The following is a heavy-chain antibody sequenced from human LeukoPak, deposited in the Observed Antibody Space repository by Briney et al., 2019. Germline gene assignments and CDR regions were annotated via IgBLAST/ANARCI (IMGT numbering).Heavy chain of an antibody. D-gene: IGHD2-15*01. CDR1: EFSVSANY. V-gene: IGHV3-53*01. CDR2: IDPDGAT. J-gene: IGHJ3*01. CDR3: TKGSFDH. Sequence: GGSLRLSCAGSEFSVSANYMNWVRQAPGKELEGVTFIDPDGATSYADSVKGRFTISREDSKNALLLQMNSLRVEDTAMYYCTKGSFDHWGQGTMVTVSS.